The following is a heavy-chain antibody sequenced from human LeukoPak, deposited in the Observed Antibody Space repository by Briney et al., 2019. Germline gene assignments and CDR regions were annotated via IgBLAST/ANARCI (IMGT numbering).Heavy chain of an antibody. CDR1: GYTFTGYY. CDR3: ARPTQPYCSRTSCYRGHRLECDY. J-gene: IGHJ4*02. Sequence: ASVKVCCKASGYTFTGYYMHWVRQAPGQGLEWMGWINPNSGGTNYAQKFQGRVTMTRDTSISTAYMELSRLRSDDTAVYYCARPTQPYCSRTSCYRGHRLECDYWGQGTLVTVSS. D-gene: IGHD2-2*02. V-gene: IGHV1-2*02. CDR2: INPNSGGT.